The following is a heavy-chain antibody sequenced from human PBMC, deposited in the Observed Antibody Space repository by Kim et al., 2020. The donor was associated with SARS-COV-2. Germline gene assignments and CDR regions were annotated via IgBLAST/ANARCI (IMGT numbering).Heavy chain of an antibody. CDR2: MNPNSGNT. V-gene: IGHV1-8*01. CDR3: ARDRWELLPYYYYGMDV. Sequence: ATGQGRGWMGWMNPNSGNTGYAQKFQGRVTMTRNTSISTAYMELSSLRSEDTAVYYCARDRWELLPYYYYGMDVWGQGTTVTISS. J-gene: IGHJ6*02. D-gene: IGHD1-26*01.